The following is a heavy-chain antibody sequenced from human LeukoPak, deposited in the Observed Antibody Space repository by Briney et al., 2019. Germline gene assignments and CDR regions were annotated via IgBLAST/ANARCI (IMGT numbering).Heavy chain of an antibody. J-gene: IGHJ6*02. D-gene: IGHD3-16*01. CDR2: INPSGGST. Sequence: GASVKVSCKASGYTFISYYMHWVRQAPGQGLEWMGIINPSGGSTSYAQKFQGRVTMTRDTSASTAYMELSSLRSEDTAVYYCARDQYLWDPYSHYYYYYGMDVWGQGTTVTVSS. CDR3: ARDQYLWDPYSHYYYYYGMDV. CDR1: GYTFISYY. V-gene: IGHV1-46*01.